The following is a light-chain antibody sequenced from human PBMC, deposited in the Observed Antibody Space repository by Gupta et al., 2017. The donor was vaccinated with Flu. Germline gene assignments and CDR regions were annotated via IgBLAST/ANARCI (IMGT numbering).Light chain of an antibody. CDR2: DAS. V-gene: IGKV3-11*01. J-gene: IGKJ3*01. CDR1: QSISSY. CDR3: QKRSNWPPFT. Sequence: EIVLTQSPATLSLSPGERATLSCRASQSISSYLAWYQQKPGQASRLLIYDASNRATGTPARFSGSGSGTDFTLTISSLEPEDFAVYYCQKRSNWPPFTFGPGTKLDI.